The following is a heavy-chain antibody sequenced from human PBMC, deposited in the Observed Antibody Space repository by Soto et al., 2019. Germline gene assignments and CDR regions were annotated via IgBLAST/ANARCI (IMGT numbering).Heavy chain of an antibody. CDR1: GGSISSGGYY. J-gene: IGHJ4*02. CDR3: ARERYDILTGYPNYFDY. D-gene: IGHD3-9*01. V-gene: IGHV4-31*03. Sequence: SETLSLTCTVSGGSISSGGYYWSWIRQHPGKGLEWIGYIYYSGSTYYNPSLKSRVTISVDTSKNQFSLKLSSVTAADTAVYYCARERYDILTGYPNYFDYWGQGTQVTVSS. CDR2: IYYSGST.